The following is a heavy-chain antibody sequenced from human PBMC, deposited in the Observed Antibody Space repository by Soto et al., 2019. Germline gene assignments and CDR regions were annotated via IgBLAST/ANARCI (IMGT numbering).Heavy chain of an antibody. CDR1: GFTFSSYA. Sequence: EVQLLESGGGLVQPGGSLRLSCAASGFTFSSYAMSWVRQAPGKGLEWVSAISGSGGSTYYADSVKGRFTISRDNSKNTLYLQMNSLRAEDTAVYYCAKDLPGYSYGVPGYFDYWGQGTLVTVSS. J-gene: IGHJ4*02. D-gene: IGHD5-18*01. V-gene: IGHV3-23*01. CDR2: ISGSGGST. CDR3: AKDLPGYSYGVPGYFDY.